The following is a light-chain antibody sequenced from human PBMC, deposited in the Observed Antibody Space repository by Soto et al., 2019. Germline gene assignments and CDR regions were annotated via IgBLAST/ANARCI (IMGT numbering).Light chain of an antibody. J-gene: IGLJ1*01. CDR1: SSDIGGYNS. CDR2: DVT. CDR3: SSYTDRKHLV. Sequence: QSALTQSPSASGSPGQSVTISCTGTSSDIGGYNSVSWYQQHPGKAPKVMIYDVTKRPSGVPDRFSGSKSGNTASLTDSALQAEDEADYYCSSYTDRKHLVFGTGTKVTVL. V-gene: IGLV2-8*01.